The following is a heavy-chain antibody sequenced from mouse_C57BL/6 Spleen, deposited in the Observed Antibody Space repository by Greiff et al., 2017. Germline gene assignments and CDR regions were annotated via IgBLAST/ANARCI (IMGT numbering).Heavy chain of an antibody. J-gene: IGHJ3*01. CDR2: IYPGSGST. V-gene: IGHV1-55*01. D-gene: IGHD2-5*01. Sequence: QVQLQQPGAELVKPGASVKMSCKASGYTFTSYWITWVKQRPGQGLEWIGDIYPGSGSTNYNEKFKSKATLTVDTSSSTAYMQLSSLTSEDSAVYYCARGEDYYSNYGFAYWGQGTLVTVAA. CDR1: GYTFTSYW. CDR3: ARGEDYYSNYGFAY.